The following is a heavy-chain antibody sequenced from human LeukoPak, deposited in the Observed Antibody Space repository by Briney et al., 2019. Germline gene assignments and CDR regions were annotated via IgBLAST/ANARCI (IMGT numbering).Heavy chain of an antibody. CDR3: AAVPESYYSVYYFNH. J-gene: IGHJ4*02. CDR1: GGSFSDYY. CDR2: INHGGSS. V-gene: IGHV4-34*01. D-gene: IGHD3-10*01. Sequence: SETLSLTCAVYGGSFSDYYWTWIRRPPGKGLEWIAEINHGGSSKYNPSLKSRVTILVDTSKKQFSLKLTSVTAADAAVYYCAAVPESYYSVYYFNHWGQGTLVTVSS.